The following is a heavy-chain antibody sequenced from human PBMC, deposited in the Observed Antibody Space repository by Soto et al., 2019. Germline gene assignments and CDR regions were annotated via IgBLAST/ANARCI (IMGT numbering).Heavy chain of an antibody. CDR2: IDYIGTT. D-gene: IGHD3-3*01. CDR1: GGSVSSGSFF. CDR3: AGVYFSGASGLDSREY. Sequence: QVQLQESGPGLVKPSDTLSLTCTVSGGSVSSGSFFWAWIRQATGKGLEWMGSIDYIGTTYYNPSLKSRVVISVYRSPNRVSLRLNSVTAADTAVDYCAGVYFSGASGLDSREYWGRGTLVTVSS. V-gene: IGHV4-61*01. J-gene: IGHJ4*02.